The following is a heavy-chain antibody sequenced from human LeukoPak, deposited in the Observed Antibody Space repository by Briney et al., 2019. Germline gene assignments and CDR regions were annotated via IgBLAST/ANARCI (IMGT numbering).Heavy chain of an antibody. CDR2: IKQDGSEK. CDR1: GFTFSSYW. CDR3: ARSAAIRNKNYYYYYGMDV. V-gene: IGHV3-7*01. Sequence: GGSLRLSCAASGFTFSSYWMSWGRQAPGKGLEWVSNIKQDGSEKYYVDPVKGRFTISRDNAKNSLYLQMNSLRAEDTAVYYCARSAAIRNKNYYYYYGMDVWGQGTTVTVSS. D-gene: IGHD2-2*02. J-gene: IGHJ6*02.